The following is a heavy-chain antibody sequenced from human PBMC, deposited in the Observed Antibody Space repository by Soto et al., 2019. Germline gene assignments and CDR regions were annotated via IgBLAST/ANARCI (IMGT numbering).Heavy chain of an antibody. CDR1: GFTFSSYG. Sequence: GGSLRLSCAASGFTFSSYGMHWVRQAPGKGLEWVAVIWYDGSNKYYADSVKGRFTISRDNSKNTLYLQMNTLRAEDTAVYYCARDKHYYDSSGSPLDYWGQGTLVTVSS. J-gene: IGHJ4*02. D-gene: IGHD3-22*01. V-gene: IGHV3-33*01. CDR2: IWYDGSNK. CDR3: ARDKHYYDSSGSPLDY.